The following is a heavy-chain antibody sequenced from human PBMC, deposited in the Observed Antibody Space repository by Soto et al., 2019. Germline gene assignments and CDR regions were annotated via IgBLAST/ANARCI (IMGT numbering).Heavy chain of an antibody. J-gene: IGHJ4*02. Sequence: SETLSLTCGVSGGSISSTNWWSWVRQPPGKGLEWIGEIYHGGSTNYNPSLKSRVTISIDKSKNQFSLKLSSVTAADTAVYYCARASGPFDYWGQGTLVTVSS. D-gene: IGHD1-26*01. V-gene: IGHV4-4*02. CDR3: ARASGPFDY. CDR2: IYHGGST. CDR1: GGSISSTNW.